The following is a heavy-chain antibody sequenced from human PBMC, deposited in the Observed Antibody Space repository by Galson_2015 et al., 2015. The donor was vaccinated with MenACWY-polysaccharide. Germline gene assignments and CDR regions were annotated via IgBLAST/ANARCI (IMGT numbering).Heavy chain of an antibody. Sequence: SLRLSCAASGFTFSSYSMNWVRQAPGKGLEWVSYISSGGTIYYADSVKGRFTISRDNAKDSLYLQMNSLRDDDTAVYYCARIGGINRGSYYNFGWFDSWGQGTLVTASS. CDR2: ISSGGTI. V-gene: IGHV3-48*02. CDR1: GFTFSSYS. D-gene: IGHD1-26*01. J-gene: IGHJ5*01. CDR3: ARIGGINRGSYYNFGWFDS.